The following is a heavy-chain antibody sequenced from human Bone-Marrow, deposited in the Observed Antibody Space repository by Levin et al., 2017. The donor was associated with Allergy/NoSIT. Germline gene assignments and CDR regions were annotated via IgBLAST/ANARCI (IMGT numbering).Heavy chain of an antibody. D-gene: IGHD3-16*01. CDR1: GDSMSSYY. CDR3: ARHPGGNNYHRFDS. V-gene: IGHV4-59*08. CDR2: IHYSGDS. Sequence: PSETLSLTCTVSGDSMSSYYWSWIRQPPGKRLEWIGYIHYSGDSNYNPSLNGRVTISIDMSKNQFSVKLTSVTAADTAVYYCARHPGGNNYHRFDSWGLGTLVTVS. J-gene: IGHJ5*01.